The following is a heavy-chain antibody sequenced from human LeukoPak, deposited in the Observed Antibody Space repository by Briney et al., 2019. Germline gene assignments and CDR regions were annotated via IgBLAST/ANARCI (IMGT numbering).Heavy chain of an antibody. V-gene: IGHV1-2*02. CDR1: GYTFTGYY. D-gene: IGHD4-23*01. CDR3: AREDSYGGNSGLPDY. Sequence: ASVKVSCKASGYTFTGYYMHWVRQAPGQGLELMGWINPNSGGTNYAQKFQGRVTMTRDTSISTAYMELSRLRSDATAVYYCAREDSYGGNSGLPDYWGQGTLVTVSS. J-gene: IGHJ4*02. CDR2: INPNSGGT.